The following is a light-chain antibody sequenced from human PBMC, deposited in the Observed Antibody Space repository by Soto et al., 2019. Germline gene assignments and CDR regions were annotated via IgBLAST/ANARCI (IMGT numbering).Light chain of an antibody. CDR1: QSVSNNY. V-gene: IGKV3-20*01. CDR2: GAS. J-gene: IGKJ4*01. CDR3: QQSGSSPLT. Sequence: EIVLAQSPGTLSLSAGERATLSCRPSQSVSNNYLAWYQQKPGQAPRLLIYGASNRATGIPDRFSGSGSATDFTLTISRLEPEDFAVYFCQQSGSSPLTFGGGTKVDIK.